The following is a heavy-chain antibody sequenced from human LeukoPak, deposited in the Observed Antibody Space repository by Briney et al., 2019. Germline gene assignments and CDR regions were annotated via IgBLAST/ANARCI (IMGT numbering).Heavy chain of an antibody. D-gene: IGHD3-22*01. CDR1: GGSISSGDYY. CDR3: ASSEYYDSSGYRLYYFDY. V-gene: IGHV4-30-4*01. CDR2: IYYRGST. J-gene: IGHJ4*02. Sequence: SETLSLTCTVSGGSISSGDYYWSWIRQPPGKGLEWIGYIYYRGSTYYNPSLKSRVTISVDTSKNQFSLKLSSVTAADTAVYYCASSEYYDSSGYRLYYFDYWGQGTLVTVSS.